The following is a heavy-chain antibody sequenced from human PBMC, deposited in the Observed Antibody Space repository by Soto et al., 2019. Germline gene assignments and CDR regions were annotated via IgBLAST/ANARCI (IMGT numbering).Heavy chain of an antibody. J-gene: IGHJ4*02. V-gene: IGHV3-9*01. Sequence: GWSLRLSCAASGFTFDDYAMHWVRQAPGKGLEWVSGISWNSGSIGYADSVKGRFTISRDNAKNSLYLQMNSLRAEDTALYYCAKDIGPNWSSDFDYWGQGTLVTVSS. CDR3: AKDIGPNWSSDFDY. D-gene: IGHD2-8*01. CDR2: ISWNSGSI. CDR1: GFTFDDYA.